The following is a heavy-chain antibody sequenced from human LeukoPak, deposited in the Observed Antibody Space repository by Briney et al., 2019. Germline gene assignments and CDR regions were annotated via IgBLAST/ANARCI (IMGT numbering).Heavy chain of an antibody. D-gene: IGHD6-13*01. V-gene: IGHV5-51*01. CDR1: GYSFTSYW. CDR3: ARTYSSSWSYFDY. J-gene: IGHJ4*02. Sequence: GESLKISCKGSGYSFTSYWIGWVRQLPGKGLEWMGIIYPGDSDTRYSPSFQGQVTISADKSISTAYLQWSSLKASDTAMYYCARTYSSSWSYFDYWGQGTLVTVSS. CDR2: IYPGDSDT.